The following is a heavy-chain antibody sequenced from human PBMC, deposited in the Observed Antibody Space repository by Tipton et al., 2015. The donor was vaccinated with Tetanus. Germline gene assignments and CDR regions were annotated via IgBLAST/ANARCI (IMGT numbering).Heavy chain of an antibody. Sequence: TLSLTCTVSVGSISSGDYYWSWVRQSPGEGLEWIGHIYKSGNTYYKPSLKSRVAISIDASKNQFSLKLNSMTAADTAVYYCARVGYYYYYMYVWGKGTTVTVSS. V-gene: IGHV4-30-4*01. CDR2: IYKSGNT. J-gene: IGHJ6*03. D-gene: IGHD3-22*01. CDR1: VGSISSGDYY. CDR3: ARVGYYYYYMYV.